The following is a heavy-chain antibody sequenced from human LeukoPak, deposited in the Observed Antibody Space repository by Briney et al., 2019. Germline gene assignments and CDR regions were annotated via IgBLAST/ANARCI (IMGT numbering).Heavy chain of an antibody. D-gene: IGHD6-19*01. CDR2: ISGSGGST. CDR1: GFTFSSYW. CDR3: AKDQWAVAGTVRWFDP. V-gene: IGHV3-23*01. Sequence: GGSLRLSCAASGFTFSSYWMSWVRQAPGKGLEWVSAISGSGGSTYYADSVKGRFTISRDNSKNTLYLQMNSLRAEDTAVYYCAKDQWAVAGTVRWFDPWGQGTLVTVSS. J-gene: IGHJ5*02.